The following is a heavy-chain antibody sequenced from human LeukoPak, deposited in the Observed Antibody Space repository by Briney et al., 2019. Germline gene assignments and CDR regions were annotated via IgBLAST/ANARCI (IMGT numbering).Heavy chain of an antibody. J-gene: IGHJ4*02. CDR3: ARVNILRYFDWLEEGFDY. CDR2: IYYSGST. D-gene: IGHD3-9*01. V-gene: IGHV4-31*03. CDR1: GVSISSGGYY. Sequence: SQTLSLTCTVSGVSISSGGYYWSWIRQHPGKGLEWIGYIYYSGSTYYNPSLKSRVTISVDTSKNQFSLKLSSVTAADTAVYYCARVNILRYFDWLEEGFDYWSQGTLVTVSS.